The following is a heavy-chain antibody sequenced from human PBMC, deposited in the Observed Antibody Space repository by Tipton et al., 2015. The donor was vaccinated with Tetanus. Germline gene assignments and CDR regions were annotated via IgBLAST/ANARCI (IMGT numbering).Heavy chain of an antibody. Sequence: QLVQSGAEVKKPGESLKISCKVSGHNSRSYWISWVRQMPGKGLEWMGIIYPGDSDATYSPSFQGQVTISIDKSISTAYLHWSSLKAADNAIYFCARLPKHYSASGGTWGQGTLVTVSP. CDR3: ARLPKHYSASGGT. J-gene: IGHJ5*02. CDR1: GHNSRSYW. CDR2: IYPGDSDA. D-gene: IGHD3-10*01. V-gene: IGHV5-51*01.